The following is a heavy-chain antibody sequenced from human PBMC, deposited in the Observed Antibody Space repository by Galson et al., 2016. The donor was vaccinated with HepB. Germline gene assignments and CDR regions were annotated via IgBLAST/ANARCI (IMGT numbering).Heavy chain of an antibody. J-gene: IGHJ4*02. Sequence: SLRLSCAASGFSFSSFGMHWVRQAPGKGLEWVALISFDVSKTYYADSVKGRFTISRDNSKSTLNLQMNSLRAEDTAIYFCAKDISALVLPAAIDYWGQGTLVTVSS. D-gene: IGHD2-2*02. CDR1: GFSFSSFG. CDR3: AKDISALVLPAAIDY. CDR2: ISFDVSKT. V-gene: IGHV3-30*18.